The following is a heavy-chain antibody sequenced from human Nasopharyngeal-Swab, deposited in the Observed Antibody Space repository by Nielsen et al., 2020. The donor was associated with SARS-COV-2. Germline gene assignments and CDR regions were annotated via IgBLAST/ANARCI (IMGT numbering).Heavy chain of an antibody. V-gene: IGHV4-34*01. D-gene: IGHD1-7*01. Sequence: WIRESLGKGLEWIGEINHSGSTNYNPSLKSRVTISVDTSKNQFSLKLSSVTAADTAVYYCARGEGITGTTPGAFDIWGQGTMVTVSS. J-gene: IGHJ3*02. CDR3: ARGEGITGTTPGAFDI. CDR2: INHSGST.